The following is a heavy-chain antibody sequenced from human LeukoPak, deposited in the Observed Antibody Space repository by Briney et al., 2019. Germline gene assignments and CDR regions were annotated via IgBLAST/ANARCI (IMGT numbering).Heavy chain of an antibody. J-gene: IGHJ6*03. D-gene: IGHD3-3*01. Sequence: GASVKVSCKASGYTFTGYYMHWVRQAPGQGLEWMGWINPNSGGTNYAQKFQGRVTMTRDTSISTAYMELSRLRSDDTAVYYCARNLEWVPNYYYMDVWGKGTTVTVSS. CDR1: GYTFTGYY. CDR2: INPNSGGT. V-gene: IGHV1-2*02. CDR3: ARNLEWVPNYYYMDV.